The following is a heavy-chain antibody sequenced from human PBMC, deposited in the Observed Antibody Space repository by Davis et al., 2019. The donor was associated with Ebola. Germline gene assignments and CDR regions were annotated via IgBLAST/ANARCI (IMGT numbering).Heavy chain of an antibody. CDR3: ARDASNWNYKLDY. CDR2: INWNGGST. J-gene: IGHJ4*02. CDR1: GFTFDDYG. Sequence: GESLKISCAASGFTFDDYGMSWVRQAPGKGLEWVSGINWNGGSTGYADSVKGRFTISRDNAKNSLYLQMNSLRAEDTAAYYCARDASNWNYKLDYWGQGTLVTVSS. V-gene: IGHV3-20*04. D-gene: IGHD1-7*01.